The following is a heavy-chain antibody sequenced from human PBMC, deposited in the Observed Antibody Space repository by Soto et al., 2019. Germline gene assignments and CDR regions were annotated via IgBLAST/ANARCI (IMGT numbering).Heavy chain of an antibody. CDR2: ISSSGSTI. CDR1: GFTFSDYY. J-gene: IGHJ4*02. D-gene: IGHD2-15*01. CDR3: ARDVDRLAHLFDY. V-gene: IGHV3-11*01. Sequence: GGSLRLSCAASGFTFSDYYMSWIRQAPGKGLEWVSYISSSGSTIYYADSVKGRFTISRDNAKNSLYLQMNSLRAEDTDVYYCARDVDRLAHLFDYWGQGTLVTVSS.